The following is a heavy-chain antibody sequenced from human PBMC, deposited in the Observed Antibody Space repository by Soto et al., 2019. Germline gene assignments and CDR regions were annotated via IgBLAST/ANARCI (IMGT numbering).Heavy chain of an antibody. D-gene: IGHD3-10*01. CDR2: ISGSGGST. V-gene: IGHV3-23*01. J-gene: IGHJ6*02. Sequence: GGSLRLSCAASGFTFSSYAMSWVRQAPGKGLEWVSAISGSGGSTYYADSVKGRFTISRDNSKNTLYLQMNSLRAEDTAVYYCAKDRGVRGVLYGMDVWGQGTKVTVSS. CDR3: AKDRGVRGVLYGMDV. CDR1: GFTFSSYA.